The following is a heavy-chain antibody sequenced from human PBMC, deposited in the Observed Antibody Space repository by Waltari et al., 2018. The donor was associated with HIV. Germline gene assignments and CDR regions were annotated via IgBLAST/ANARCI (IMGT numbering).Heavy chain of an antibody. CDR1: GFTFRSYG. J-gene: IGHJ4*02. V-gene: IGHV3-30*18. CDR2: ISYDGINK. CDR3: AKDRRPYSSGWYILDC. D-gene: IGHD6-19*01. Sequence: QVQLVESGGGVVQPGRSLRLSCAASGFTFRSYGMHWVRQAPGKGLEWIALISYDGINKYYADSVKGRFTVSRDNSKNTLYLQMNSLRAEDTAVYYCAKDRRPYSSGWYILDCWGQGTLVTVSS.